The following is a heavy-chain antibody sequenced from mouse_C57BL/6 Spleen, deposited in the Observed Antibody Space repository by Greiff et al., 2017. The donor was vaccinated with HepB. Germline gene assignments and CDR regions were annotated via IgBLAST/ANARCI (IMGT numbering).Heavy chain of an antibody. CDR1: GFTFSSYD. CDR2: ISSGGSYT. J-gene: IGHJ2*01. CDR3: SCGAYFGDTDYYFDD. D-gene: IGHD2-13*01. V-gene: IGHV5-6*01. Sequence: EVKLVESGGDLVKPGGSLKLSCAASGFTFSSYDMSWVRQTPEKRLEWVATISSGGSYTYYPDNVKGRFTISRDNAKNTLYLHMSRLKSEDTAMYNCSCGAYFGDTDYYFDDWGQGTTVTVSS.